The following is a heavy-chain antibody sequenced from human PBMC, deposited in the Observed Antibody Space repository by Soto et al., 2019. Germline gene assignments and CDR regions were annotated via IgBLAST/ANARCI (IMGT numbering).Heavy chain of an antibody. J-gene: IGHJ5*02. CDR1: GGTFSSYA. D-gene: IGHD3-22*01. V-gene: IGHV1-69*13. CDR3: ARLSRPNYYDTSGFFKDNWFDP. Sequence: SVKVSCKASGGTFSSYAISWVRQAPGQGLEWMGGIIPIVETPKYAQKFQGRVTITADESTNTVYMELSSLRSEDTAMYYCARLSRPNYYDTSGFFKDNWFDPWGQGTLVTVSS. CDR2: IIPIVETP.